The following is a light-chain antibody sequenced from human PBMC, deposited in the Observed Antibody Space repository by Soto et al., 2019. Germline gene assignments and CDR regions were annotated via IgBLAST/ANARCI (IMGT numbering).Light chain of an antibody. CDR1: SSDVGGYNY. CDR2: DVN. J-gene: IGLJ1*01. Sequence: QSVLTQPASVSGSPGQSMTISCTGTSSDVGGYNYVSWYQQHPGKAPKLMIYDVNNRPSGVSSRFSGSKSGNTASLTISGLQAEDEADYYCSSYPRSATYVFATGTKVTVL. CDR3: SSYPRSATYV. V-gene: IGLV2-14*03.